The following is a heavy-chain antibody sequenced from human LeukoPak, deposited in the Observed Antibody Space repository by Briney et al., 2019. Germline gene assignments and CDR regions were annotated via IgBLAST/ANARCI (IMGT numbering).Heavy chain of an antibody. J-gene: IGHJ3*02. CDR3: ARQDDGPWDAFDI. CDR2: IYYSGST. D-gene: IGHD1-26*01. CDR1: GGSISSSSYY. Sequence: SETLSLTCTVSGGSISSSSYYWGWIRQPPGKGLEWIGSIYYSGSTYYSPSLKSRVTISVDTSKNQFSLKLSSVTAADTAVYYCARQDDGPWDAFDIWGQGTMVTVSS. V-gene: IGHV4-39*01.